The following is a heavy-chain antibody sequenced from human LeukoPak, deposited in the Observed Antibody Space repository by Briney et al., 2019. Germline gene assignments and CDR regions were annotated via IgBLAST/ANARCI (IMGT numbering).Heavy chain of an antibody. CDR1: GFAVSNSF. CDR3: VKGSTGVPPLEY. CDR2: IFTGGDT. V-gene: IGHV3-53*01. Sequence: PGGSLRLSCAVSGFAVSNSFMSWVRQAPGKGLERLSVIFTGGDTYYAGSVKGRFTISRDNSENTLYLQMNSLTAEDTALYYCVKGSTGVPPLEYWGQGTLVTVSS. J-gene: IGHJ4*02. D-gene: IGHD1-1*01.